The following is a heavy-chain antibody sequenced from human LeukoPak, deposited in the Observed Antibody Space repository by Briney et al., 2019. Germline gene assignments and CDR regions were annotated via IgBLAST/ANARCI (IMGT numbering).Heavy chain of an antibody. J-gene: IGHJ6*02. V-gene: IGHV1-69*04. CDR2: IIPIFGIA. Sequence: ASVKVSCKASGGTFSRYAISWVRQAPGQGLEWMGRIIPIFGIANYAQKFQGRVTITADKSTSTAYMELSSLRSEDTAVYYCARVPADYGMDVWGQGTAVTVSS. CDR1: GGTFSRYA. CDR3: ARVPADYGMDV.